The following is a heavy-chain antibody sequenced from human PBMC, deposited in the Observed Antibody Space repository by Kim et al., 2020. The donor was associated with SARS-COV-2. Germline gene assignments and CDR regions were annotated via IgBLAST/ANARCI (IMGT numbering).Heavy chain of an antibody. CDR3: ARGGGYKLDY. Sequence: ASVKVSCKASGFTFSSHYMHWVRLAPGQGLEWMGLINPSGGSTTYAQKFQGRVTMTRDASTSTVYVELSSLSFDDTAIYYCARGGGYKLDYWGQGTLVTVSS. CDR2: INPSGGST. V-gene: IGHV1-46*01. J-gene: IGHJ4*02. D-gene: IGHD5-12*01. CDR1: GFTFSSHY.